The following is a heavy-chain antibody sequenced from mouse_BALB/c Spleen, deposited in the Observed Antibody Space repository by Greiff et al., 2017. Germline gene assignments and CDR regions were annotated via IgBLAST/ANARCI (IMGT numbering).Heavy chain of an antibody. CDR3: ARSYYYGSSYVYYYAMDY. CDR1: GFTFSSFG. Sequence: DVMLVESGGGLVQPGGSRKLSCAASGFTFSSFGMHWVRQAPEKGLECVAYISSGSSTIYYADTVKGRFTISRDNPKNTLFLQMTSLRSEDTAMYYCARSYYYGSSYVYYYAMDYWGQGTSVTVSS. J-gene: IGHJ4*01. V-gene: IGHV5-17*02. CDR2: ISSGSSTI. D-gene: IGHD1-1*01.